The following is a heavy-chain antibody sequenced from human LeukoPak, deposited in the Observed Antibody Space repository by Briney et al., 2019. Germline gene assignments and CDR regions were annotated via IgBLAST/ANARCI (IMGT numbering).Heavy chain of an antibody. CDR1: GFTFSSYW. CDR2: IKQDGSEK. D-gene: IGHD6-19*01. Sequence: GGSLRLSCAASGFTFSSYWMSWVRQAPGKGLEWVANIKQDGSEKYYVDSVKGRFTISRDNSKNTLYLQMYSLRAEDTAVYYCAKSTSGLYNFDYWGQGTLVTVSS. J-gene: IGHJ4*02. CDR3: AKSTSGLYNFDY. V-gene: IGHV3-7*03.